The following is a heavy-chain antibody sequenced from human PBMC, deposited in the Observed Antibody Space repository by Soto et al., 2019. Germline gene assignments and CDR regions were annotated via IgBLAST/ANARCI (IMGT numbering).Heavy chain of an antibody. CDR1: VDSVSSNSAA. Sequence: SQTHSRTCASSVDSVSSNSAAWNWIRQSPSRGLEWLGRTYYRSKWYNDYAVSVKSRITINPDTSKNQFSLQLNSVTPEDTAVYYCARDHVGRVSGRTDVWGQGTTVTVSS. V-gene: IGHV6-1*01. CDR3: ARDHVGRVSGRTDV. J-gene: IGHJ6*02. CDR2: TYYRSKWYN. D-gene: IGHD6-25*01.